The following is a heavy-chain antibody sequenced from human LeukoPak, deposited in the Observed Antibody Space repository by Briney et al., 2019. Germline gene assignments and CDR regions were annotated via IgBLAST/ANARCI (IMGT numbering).Heavy chain of an antibody. CDR2: ITSDGTAT. V-gene: IGHV3-74*01. D-gene: IGHD5-24*01. J-gene: IGHJ4*02. CDR1: GFTFSNYW. CDR3: ARGYNYANDFDS. Sequence: VQPGGSPRLSCVASGFTFSNYWMHWVRQAPGKGLVWVSRITSDGTATTYADSVKGRFTISRDNAKNTLYLQMNSLRVEDTALYYCARGYNYANDFDSWGQGTLVSVSS.